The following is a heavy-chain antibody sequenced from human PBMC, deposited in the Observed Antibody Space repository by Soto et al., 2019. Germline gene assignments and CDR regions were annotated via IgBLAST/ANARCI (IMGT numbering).Heavy chain of an antibody. V-gene: IGHV3-23*01. CDR2: MSGSGGHI. Sequence: PGGSLRLSCAASGFSFNFYVMTWVRQAPGKGLEWVSGMSGSGGHIYYADSVKGRFTVSRDNSNSTLYLQMNSLRAEDTAVYYCARAVTHYFDSWGQGSLVTVS. D-gene: IGHD4-4*01. CDR3: ARAVTHYFDS. CDR1: GFSFNFYV. J-gene: IGHJ4*02.